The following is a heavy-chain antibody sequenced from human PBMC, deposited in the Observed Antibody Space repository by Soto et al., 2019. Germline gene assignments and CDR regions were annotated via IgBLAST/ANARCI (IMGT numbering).Heavy chain of an antibody. CDR2: MWHDGSNK. CDR3: AREQQWVVYGASDI. V-gene: IGHV3-33*01. Sequence: QVQLVESGGGVVQPGRSLRLSCAASGFSLSTYGMYWVRQAPGKGLEWVAVMWHDGSNKDYADSVKGRFTISRDNSKNTLYLQMNSLRAEDTAVYYCAREQQWVVYGASDIWGQGTRVTVSS. D-gene: IGHD6-19*01. J-gene: IGHJ3*02. CDR1: GFSLSTYG.